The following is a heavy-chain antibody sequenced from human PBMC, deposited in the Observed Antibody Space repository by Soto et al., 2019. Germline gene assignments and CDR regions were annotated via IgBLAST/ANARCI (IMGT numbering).Heavy chain of an antibody. CDR1: GGTFSSYA. J-gene: IGHJ4*02. CDR2: IIPIFGTA. D-gene: IGHD3-9*01. CDR3: ARGSDILTGYYPSLDY. Sequence: SVKVSFKASGGTFSSYAISWVRQAPGQGLEWMGGIIPIFGTANYAQKFQGRVTITADESTSTAYMELSSLRSEDTAVYYCARGSDILTGYYPSLDYWGQGTLVTVSS. V-gene: IGHV1-69*13.